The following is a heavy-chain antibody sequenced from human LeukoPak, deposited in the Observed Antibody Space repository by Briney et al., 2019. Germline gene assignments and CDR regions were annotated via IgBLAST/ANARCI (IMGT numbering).Heavy chain of an antibody. Sequence: GGSLRLSCEASGFTFSTYNMNWVRQAPGKRLEWVSSITSTSSYVFYADSVKGRFTISRDNAKNSLYLQINSLRAEDTAVYYCARGAYCSSTSCYTIWVYYYYYYMDVWGKGTTVTISS. CDR3: ARGAYCSSTSCYTIWVYYYYYYMDV. CDR2: ITSTSSYV. CDR1: GFTFSTYN. D-gene: IGHD2-2*02. J-gene: IGHJ6*03. V-gene: IGHV3-21*04.